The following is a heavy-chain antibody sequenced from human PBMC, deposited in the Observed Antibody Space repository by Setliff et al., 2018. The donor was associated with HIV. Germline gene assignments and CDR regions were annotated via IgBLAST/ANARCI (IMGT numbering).Heavy chain of an antibody. Sequence: PGESLKISCKGSGYSFSTYWIGWVRQMPGKGLEWMGIIYPGDSDTTYSPSFQGQVTISADKSISTAYLQWSSLKASDTAMYYCARHTRQLEFLEWLSPHYYPYYYMDVWGQGTTVTVSS. CDR3: ARHTRQLEFLEWLSPHYYPYYYMDV. D-gene: IGHD3-3*01. J-gene: IGHJ6*03. CDR2: IYPGDSDT. V-gene: IGHV5-51*01. CDR1: GYSFSTYW.